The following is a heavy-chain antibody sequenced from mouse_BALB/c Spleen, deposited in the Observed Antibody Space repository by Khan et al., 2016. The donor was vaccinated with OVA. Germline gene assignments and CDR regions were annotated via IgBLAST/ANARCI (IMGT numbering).Heavy chain of an antibody. D-gene: IGHD1-1*02. V-gene: IGHV1S137*01. CDR2: ISTNYGDA. J-gene: IGHJ3*01. CDR1: GYTFTDYA. Sequence: QVQLQQPGAELVRPGVSVKISCKASGYTFTDYAMHWGKQRHAKNLEWRGVISTNYGDADYNQKFQGKASMTVDRSTSTVYMELARVTSEDSAIYYCVRGGKFAYWGQGTLVTVSA. CDR3: VRGGKFAY.